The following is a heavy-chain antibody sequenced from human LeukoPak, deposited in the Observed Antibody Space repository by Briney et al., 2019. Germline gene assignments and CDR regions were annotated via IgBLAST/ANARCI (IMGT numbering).Heavy chain of an antibody. CDR3: ARDNSVGDNAWWFDP. J-gene: IGHJ5*02. Sequence: ASVKVSCKASGYTFTSYYMHWVRQAPGQGLEWMGLINPTGGSTGYAQKFQGRVTMTRDMSRSTDYMELSSLRSEDTAIYYCARDNSVGDNAWWFDPWGQGTLVTVSS. D-gene: IGHD1-26*01. V-gene: IGHV1-46*01. CDR2: INPTGGST. CDR1: GYTFTSYY.